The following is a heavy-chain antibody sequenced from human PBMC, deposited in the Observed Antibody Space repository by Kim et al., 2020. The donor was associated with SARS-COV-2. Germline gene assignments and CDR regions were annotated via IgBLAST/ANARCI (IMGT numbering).Heavy chain of an antibody. CDR1: GFTFSSYS. Sequence: GGSLRLSCAASGFTFSSYSMNWVRQAPGKGLEWVSSISSSSSYIYYADSVKGRFTISRDNAKNSLYLQMNSLRAEDTAVYYCARAQDSSSWYNIYYYGMDVWGQGTKVTVSS. V-gene: IGHV3-21*01. CDR2: ISSSSSYI. CDR3: ARAQDSSSWYNIYYYGMDV. D-gene: IGHD6-13*01. J-gene: IGHJ6*02.